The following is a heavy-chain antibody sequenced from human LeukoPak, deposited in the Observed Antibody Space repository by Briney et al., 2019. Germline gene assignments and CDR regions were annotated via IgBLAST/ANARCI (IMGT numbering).Heavy chain of an antibody. CDR1: GLTFSTNA. CDR3: ATGGSMAHEGIHY. J-gene: IGHJ4*02. D-gene: IGHD2/OR15-2a*01. CDR2: ITGSGGSK. Sequence: GGSLRLSCVASGLTFSTNAMSWVRQSPGKGLEWVSTITGSGGSKYYADSLMGRFTISRDNSENTLYLQMKYLRDEDTAVYYCATGGSMAHEGIHYWGQGTLVTVSS. V-gene: IGHV3-23*01.